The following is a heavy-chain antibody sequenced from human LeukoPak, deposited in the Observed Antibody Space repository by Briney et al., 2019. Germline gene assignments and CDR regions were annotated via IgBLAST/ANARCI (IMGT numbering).Heavy chain of an antibody. J-gene: IGHJ4*02. CDR2: IYTSGST. Sequence: SETLSLTCIVSGDSISNYYWSWIRQPAVKGLEWIGRIYTSGSTNYNPSLKSRVTMSVDTSKNQFSLNLSSVTAADTAVYSCAREGRDGYNYRALDYWGQGTLVSVSS. CDR1: GDSISNYY. D-gene: IGHD5-12*01. V-gene: IGHV4-4*07. CDR3: AREGRDGYNYRALDY.